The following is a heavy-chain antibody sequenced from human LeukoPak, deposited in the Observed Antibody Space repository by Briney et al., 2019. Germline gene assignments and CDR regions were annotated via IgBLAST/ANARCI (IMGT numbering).Heavy chain of an antibody. CDR1: GGSISSGGYY. Sequence: PSQTLSLTCTVSGGSISSGGYYWSWLRQHPGKGLEWIGYIYYSGSTYYNPSLKSRVTISVDTSKNQFSLKLSSVTAADTAVYYCARERRDGYNYQGAFDIWGQGTMVTVSS. D-gene: IGHD5-24*01. V-gene: IGHV4-31*03. J-gene: IGHJ3*02. CDR2: IYYSGST. CDR3: ARERRDGYNYQGAFDI.